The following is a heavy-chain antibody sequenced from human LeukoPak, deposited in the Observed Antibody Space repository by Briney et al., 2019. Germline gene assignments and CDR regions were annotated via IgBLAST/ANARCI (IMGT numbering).Heavy chain of an antibody. D-gene: IGHD3-10*01. CDR2: VDHSGGT. Sequence: SETLSLTCTVSGYSLSSGDYWGWIRQPPGKGLEWIGSVDHSGGTYYNPSLRSRVSISVDTSKNQFSLKLSSVAAADTAVYSCAGFTFFRGVITFDYWGQGTLVTVSS. CDR3: AGFTFFRGVITFDY. J-gene: IGHJ4*02. V-gene: IGHV4-38-2*02. CDR1: GYSLSSGDY.